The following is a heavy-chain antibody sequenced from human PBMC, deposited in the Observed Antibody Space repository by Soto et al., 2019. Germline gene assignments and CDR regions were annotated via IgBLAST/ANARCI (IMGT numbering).Heavy chain of an antibody. V-gene: IGHV1-18*01. D-gene: IGHD2-15*01. CDR3: ARDQRDCSGGSCWLPIKNSPEYFQH. CDR1: GYTFTSYG. CDR2: LSAYNDNH. Sequence: ASVKVSCKASGYTFTSYGISWVRQAPGQGLEWMGWLSAYNDNHKYAQMITARVTMTTYTSTRSAHYDHRHLSSAHPAVYYCARDQRDCSGGSCWLPIKNSPEYFQHWGQGTLVTVSS. J-gene: IGHJ1*01.